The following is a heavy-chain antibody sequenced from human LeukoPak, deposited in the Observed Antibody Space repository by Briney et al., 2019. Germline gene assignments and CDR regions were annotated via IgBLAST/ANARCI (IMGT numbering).Heavy chain of an antibody. Sequence: SETLSLTCTVSAYSISNGYYWGWIRQPPGKGLEWIGSIYHSGNTYYNPSLKSRVTISVDTSKNQISLNLTSVTAADTAVYYCTRADYSSSWSHYYYFMDVWGRGTTVTVSS. D-gene: IGHD6-13*01. CDR2: IYHSGNT. CDR1: AYSISNGYY. CDR3: TRADYSSSWSHYYYFMDV. J-gene: IGHJ6*03. V-gene: IGHV4-38-2*02.